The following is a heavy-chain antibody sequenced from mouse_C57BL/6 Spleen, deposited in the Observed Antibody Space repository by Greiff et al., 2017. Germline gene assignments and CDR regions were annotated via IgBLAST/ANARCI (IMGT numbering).Heavy chain of an antibody. D-gene: IGHD1-1*01. V-gene: IGHV14-4*01. CDR2: IDPENGAT. J-gene: IGHJ3*01. CDR1: GFNIKDDY. CDR3: TTMITTVVATGAY. Sequence: VQLQQSGAELVRPGASVKLSCTASGFNIKDDYMHWVKQRPEQGLEWIGWIDPENGATEYASKFQGKATITADTSSNTAYLQLSSLTSEDTAVYYCTTMITTVVATGAYWGQGTLVTVSA.